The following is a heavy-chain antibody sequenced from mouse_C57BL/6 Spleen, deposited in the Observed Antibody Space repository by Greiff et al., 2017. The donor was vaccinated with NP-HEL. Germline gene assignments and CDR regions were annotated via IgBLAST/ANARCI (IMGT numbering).Heavy chain of an antibody. D-gene: IGHD2-10*01. CDR2: INYDGSST. V-gene: IGHV5-16*01. J-gene: IGHJ2*01. CDR3: ARAPYYGNYDYFDY. Sequence: EVQRVESEGGLVQPGSSMKLSCTASGFTFSDYYMAWVRQVPEKGLEWVANINYDGSSTYYLDSLKSRFIISRDNAKNILYLQMSSLKSEDTATYYCARAPYYGNYDYFDYWGQGTTLTVSS. CDR1: GFTFSDYY.